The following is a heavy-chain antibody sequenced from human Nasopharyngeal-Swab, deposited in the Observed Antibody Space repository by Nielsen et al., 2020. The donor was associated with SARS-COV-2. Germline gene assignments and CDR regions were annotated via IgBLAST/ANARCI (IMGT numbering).Heavy chain of an antibody. CDR3: ARANRSGIFGVVLNFDY. D-gene: IGHD3-3*01. CDR1: GFTVSSNY. J-gene: IGHJ4*02. V-gene: IGHV3-53*01. CDR2: TEIGGTT. Sequence: GGSLRLSCAASGFTVSSNYMSWVRQAPGKGLEWVSVTEIGGTTHYADSVKGRFSISRDSSTNTLYLQMNNVRAEDTAVYYCARANRSGIFGVVLNFDYWGQGTLVTVSS.